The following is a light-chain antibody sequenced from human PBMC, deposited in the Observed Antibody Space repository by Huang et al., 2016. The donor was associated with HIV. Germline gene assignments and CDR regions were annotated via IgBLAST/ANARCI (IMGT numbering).Light chain of an antibody. J-gene: IGKJ3*01. CDR2: AAS. CDR3: QQTYSTLT. Sequence: IQMTQSPSSLSASVGDRVTITCRASQSISTYLNWYQQKPGKAPKLLIYAASTLQSGVPSRFSGSGSGTDFTLTISSLQPEDVATYYCQQTYSTLTFGPGTKVDIK. CDR1: QSISTY. V-gene: IGKV1-39*01.